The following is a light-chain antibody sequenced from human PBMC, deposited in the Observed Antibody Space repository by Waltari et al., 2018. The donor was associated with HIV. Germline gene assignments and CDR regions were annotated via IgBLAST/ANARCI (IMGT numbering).Light chain of an antibody. CDR1: SSNIGSNP. CDR2: SNN. CDR3: AVRDDRLNGVL. J-gene: IGLJ2*01. Sequence: QSVLTQPPSVSGTPGKKVTISCSGGSSNIGSNPVNWYQQLPGTAPKLLIYSNNQRSSGVPDRFSGSKSGTSASLAISGLQSDDETDYYCAVRDDRLNGVLFGGGTRLTVL. V-gene: IGLV1-44*01.